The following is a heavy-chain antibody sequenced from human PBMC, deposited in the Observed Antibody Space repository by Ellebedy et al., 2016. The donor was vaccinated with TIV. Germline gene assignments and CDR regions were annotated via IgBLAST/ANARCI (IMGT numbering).Heavy chain of an antibody. J-gene: IGHJ4*02. V-gene: IGHV1-69*04. D-gene: IGHD2-21*02. Sequence: AASVKVSCKASGGTFSSYPISWVRQAPGQGLEWMGRIIPLLNMANYAQNFEGRVTIIADRSTGTAYMELSSLRADDTAVYYCARAGHCGGDCYPHWGQGTLVTVSS. CDR1: GGTFSSYP. CDR3: ARAGHCGGDCYPH. CDR2: IIPLLNMA.